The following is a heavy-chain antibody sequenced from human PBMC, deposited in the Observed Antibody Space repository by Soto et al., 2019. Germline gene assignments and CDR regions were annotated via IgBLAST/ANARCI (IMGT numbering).Heavy chain of an antibody. J-gene: IGHJ3*01. V-gene: IGHV4-61*01. CDR2: IYYSGTT. Sequence: QVQLHESGPGLVKPSETLSLTCTVSGGSVSSGSHYWSWIRQPPGKGLEWIGHIYYSGTTNYNPSLNSRGTISVDTSKNQFSLKLNSVTSAATAVYYCARDYRGYTYGYAFDVWGQGTMVTVSS. CDR1: GGSVSSGSHY. CDR3: ARDYRGYTYGYAFDV. D-gene: IGHD5-18*01.